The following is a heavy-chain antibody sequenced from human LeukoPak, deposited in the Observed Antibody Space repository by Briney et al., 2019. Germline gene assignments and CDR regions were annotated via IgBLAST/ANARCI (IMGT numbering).Heavy chain of an antibody. CDR1: GYTFTYYY. D-gene: IGHD1-26*01. CDR2: MNVKTGAT. Sequence: ASVKVSCKASGYTFTYYYIHWVRQAPGHGLEWLGWMNVKTGATSSAQRFPGRFTLTRDTSIGTASMEFSSLTSDDTAVYYCARQSGTYWGLDYWGQGTLVTGSS. V-gene: IGHV1-2*02. J-gene: IGHJ4*02. CDR3: ARQSGTYWGLDY.